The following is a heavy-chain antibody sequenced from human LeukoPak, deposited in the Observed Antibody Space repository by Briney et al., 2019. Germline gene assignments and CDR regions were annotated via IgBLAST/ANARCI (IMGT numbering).Heavy chain of an antibody. V-gene: IGHV3-9*01. CDR3: ARENLEYISSQYYAFDI. CDR2: ISWNSGSI. D-gene: IGHD6-6*01. CDR1: GFTFDDYA. J-gene: IGHJ3*02. Sequence: PGRSLRLSCAASGFTFDDYAMHWVRQAPGKGLEWVSGISWNSGSIGYADSVKGRFTISRDNAKNSLYLQMNSLRAEDTAVYYCARENLEYISSQYYAFDIWGQGTMVTVSS.